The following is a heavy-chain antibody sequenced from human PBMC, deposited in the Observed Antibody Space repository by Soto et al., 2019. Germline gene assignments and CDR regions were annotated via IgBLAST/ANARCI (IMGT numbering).Heavy chain of an antibody. CDR3: ARVGEYGTNGVSSVDGMDV. CDR1: GYTFTSYG. CDR2: ISAYNGNT. D-gene: IGHD2-8*01. V-gene: IGHV1-18*01. J-gene: IGHJ6*02. Sequence: QVQLVQSGAEVKKPGASVKVSCKASGYTFTSYGINWVRQAPGQGLEWMGWISAYNGNTNYAQKFQGRVTMTTDTPTSRAYTELKSLRWEDTAVYEWARVGEYGTNGVSSVDGMDVWGPGTTVTVPS.